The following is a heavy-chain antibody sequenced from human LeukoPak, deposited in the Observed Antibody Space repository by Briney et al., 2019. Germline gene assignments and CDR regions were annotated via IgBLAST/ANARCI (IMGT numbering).Heavy chain of an antibody. D-gene: IGHD6-13*01. V-gene: IGHV1-69*05. Sequence: GSSVKVSCKASVGTFSSYAISWVRQAPGQGLEWMGRIIPIFGTANYAQKFQGRVTITTDESTSTAYMELSSLRSEDTAVYYCARDYSSSWYWFDPWGQGTLVTVSS. CDR3: ARDYSSSWYWFDP. CDR2: IIPIFGTA. J-gene: IGHJ5*02. CDR1: VGTFSSYA.